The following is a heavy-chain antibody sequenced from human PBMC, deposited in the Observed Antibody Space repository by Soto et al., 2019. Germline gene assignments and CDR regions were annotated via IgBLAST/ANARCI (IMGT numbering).Heavy chain of an antibody. D-gene: IGHD3-10*01. CDR2: IIPIFGTA. Sequence: QVQLVQSGAEVKKPGSSVKVSCKASGGTFSSYAISWVRQAPGQGLEWMGGIIPIFGTANYAQKFQGRVTITADKSTSTAYMELSSLRAEDTAVYYCARFEAGFGESNQNLYYFDYWGQGTLVTVSS. CDR3: ARFEAGFGESNQNLYYFDY. V-gene: IGHV1-69*06. CDR1: GGTFSSYA. J-gene: IGHJ4*02.